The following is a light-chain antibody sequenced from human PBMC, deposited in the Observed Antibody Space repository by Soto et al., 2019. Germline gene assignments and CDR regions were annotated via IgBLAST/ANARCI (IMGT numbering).Light chain of an antibody. CDR3: QSYDNSLSGDVV. CDR1: SSNIGAGFD. CDR2: GNS. J-gene: IGLJ2*01. V-gene: IGLV1-40*01. Sequence: QSVLTQPPSVSGAPGQRVTISCTGSSSNIGAGFDVHWYQQLPGTAPKLLIFGNSNRPSGVLERFSGSKSGTSASLAITGLQAEDEADYYCQSYDNSLSGDVVFGGGTQLTVL.